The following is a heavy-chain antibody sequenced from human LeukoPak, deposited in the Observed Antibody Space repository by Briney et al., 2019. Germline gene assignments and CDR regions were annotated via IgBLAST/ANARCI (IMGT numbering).Heavy chain of an antibody. CDR2: IYSGGST. V-gene: IGHV3-66*01. CDR3: ASRNHNWNDEEGAFDY. J-gene: IGHJ4*02. Sequence: PGGSLRLSCAASGFTVSSNYMSWVRQAPGKGLEWVSVIYSGGSTYYADSVKGRFTISRDNSKNTLYLQMNSLRAEDTAVYYCASRNHNWNDEEGAFDYWGQGTLVTVSS. CDR1: GFTVSSNY. D-gene: IGHD1-20*01.